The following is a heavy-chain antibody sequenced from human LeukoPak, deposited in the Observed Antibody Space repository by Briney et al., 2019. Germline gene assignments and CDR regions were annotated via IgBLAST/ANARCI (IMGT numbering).Heavy chain of an antibody. J-gene: IGHJ4*02. CDR2: INPNSGGT. CDR3: ARYGAMVDYYGSGSHDY. V-gene: IGHV1-2*02. Sequence: ASVKVSCMASGYTFTGYYIHWVRQAPGQGLEWMGWINPNSGGTNYAQNFQGRVTMTRDTSINTVYMDLSRLRTGDTAVYYCARYGAMVDYYGSGSHDYWGQGTLVTVSS. D-gene: IGHD3-10*01. CDR1: GYTFTGYY.